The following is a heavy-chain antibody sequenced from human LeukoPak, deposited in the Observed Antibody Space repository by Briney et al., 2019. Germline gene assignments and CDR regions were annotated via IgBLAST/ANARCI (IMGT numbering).Heavy chain of an antibody. Sequence: ASVKVSCKASGYTFTSYAMHWVRQAPGQGLEWMGWISAYNGNTNYAQKLQGRVTMTTDTSTSTAYMELRSLRSDDTAVYYCARSGIAAAGTYYYYGMDVWGQGTTVTVSS. D-gene: IGHD6-13*01. CDR2: ISAYNGNT. CDR1: GYTFTSYA. CDR3: ARSGIAAAGTYYYYGMDV. J-gene: IGHJ6*02. V-gene: IGHV1-18*01.